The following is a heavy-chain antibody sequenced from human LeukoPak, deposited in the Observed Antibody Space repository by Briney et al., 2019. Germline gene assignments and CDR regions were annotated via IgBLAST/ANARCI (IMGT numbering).Heavy chain of an antibody. CDR3: ARGVGDSSGYPPYYFDY. V-gene: IGHV4-34*01. D-gene: IGHD3-22*01. Sequence: SETLSLTCAVYGGSFSGYYWSWICHPPGKGLERIGEINHSGSTNYNPSLKSRVTISVGTSKNQFSLKLSSVTAADTAVYYCARGVGDSSGYPPYYFDYWGQGTLVTVSS. J-gene: IGHJ4*02. CDR2: INHSGST. CDR1: GGSFSGYY.